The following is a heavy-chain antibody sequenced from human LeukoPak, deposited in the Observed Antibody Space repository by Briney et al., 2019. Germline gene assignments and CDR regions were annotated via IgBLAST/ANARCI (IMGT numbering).Heavy chain of an antibody. D-gene: IGHD5-24*01. J-gene: IGHJ4*02. CDR3: ARDWSGYNPISYFDY. CDR1: GYTFTGYY. V-gene: IGHV1-2*02. Sequence: GASVKVSCKASGYTFTGYYMHWVRQAPGQGLEWMGWINPNSGGTTYAQKFLGRVTMTRDTSTNTAHMDLSRLRSDDTAVYYCARDWSGYNPISYFDYWGQGTLVTVSS. CDR2: INPNSGGT.